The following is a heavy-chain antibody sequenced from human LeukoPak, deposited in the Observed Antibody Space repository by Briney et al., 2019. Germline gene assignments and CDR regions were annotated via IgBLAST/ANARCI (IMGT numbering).Heavy chain of an antibody. Sequence: ASVKVSCKASGYTFTSYAMNWVRQAPGQGHEWVGWINTNTGNPTYAQGFTGRFVFSLDTSVSTAYLQISSLKAEDTAVYYCASEFRTWTVPTEEWFDPWGQGTLVTVSS. CDR1: GYTFTSYA. CDR2: INTNTGNP. D-gene: IGHD4-17*01. J-gene: IGHJ5*02. V-gene: IGHV7-4-1*02. CDR3: ASEFRTWTVPTEEWFDP.